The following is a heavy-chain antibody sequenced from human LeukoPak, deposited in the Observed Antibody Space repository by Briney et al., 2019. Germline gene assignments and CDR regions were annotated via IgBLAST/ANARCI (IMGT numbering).Heavy chain of an antibody. CDR3: ARDLGSYGAGDYDY. D-gene: IGHD1-26*01. CDR1: GFTFSSYS. J-gene: IGHJ4*02. Sequence: PGGSLRLSCAASGFTFSSYSMNWVRQAPGKGLEWVSYISSSSSTIYYADSVKGRFTISRDNAKNSLYLQMNSLRAEDTAVYYCARDLGSYGAGDYDYWGQGTLVTVSS. V-gene: IGHV3-48*01. CDR2: ISSSSSTI.